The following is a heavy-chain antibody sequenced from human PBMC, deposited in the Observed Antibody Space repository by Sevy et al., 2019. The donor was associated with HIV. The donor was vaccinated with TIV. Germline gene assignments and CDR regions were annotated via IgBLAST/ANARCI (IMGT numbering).Heavy chain of an antibody. CDR3: AGFSRGSAMDPELYDY. V-gene: IGHV3-11*01. J-gene: IGHJ4*02. D-gene: IGHD5-18*01. CDR1: GFTFSDYY. Sequence: GGSLRLSCAASGFTFSDYYMSWIRQAPGKGLEWVSYISSSGSTIYYADSVKGRFTISRDNAKNSLYLQMNGLRAEDTAVYYCAGFSRGSAMDPELYDYWGQGTLVTVSS. CDR2: ISSSGSTI.